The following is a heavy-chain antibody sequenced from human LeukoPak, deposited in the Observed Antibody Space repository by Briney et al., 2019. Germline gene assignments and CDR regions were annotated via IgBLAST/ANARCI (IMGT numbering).Heavy chain of an antibody. J-gene: IGHJ4*02. Sequence: GGSLRLSCAASGFTFSSYWMSWVRQAPGKGLEWVANIKQDGSEKYYVDSVKGRFTISRDNSKNTLYLQMNSLRAEDTAVYYCAKPSITTIVVVTFDYWGQGTLVTVSS. D-gene: IGHD3-22*01. CDR1: GFTFSSYW. CDR3: AKPSITTIVVVTFDY. CDR2: IKQDGSEK. V-gene: IGHV3-7*03.